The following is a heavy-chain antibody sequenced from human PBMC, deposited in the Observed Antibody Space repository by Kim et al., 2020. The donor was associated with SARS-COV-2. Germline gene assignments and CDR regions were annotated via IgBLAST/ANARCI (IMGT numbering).Heavy chain of an antibody. J-gene: IGHJ4*02. Sequence: KFQGRVTIAADASTSTAYMELSSLRSEDTAVYYCARDVRDGYNWASYFDYWGQGTLVTVSS. CDR3: ARDVRDGYNWASYFDY. D-gene: IGHD5-12*01. V-gene: IGHV1-69*01.